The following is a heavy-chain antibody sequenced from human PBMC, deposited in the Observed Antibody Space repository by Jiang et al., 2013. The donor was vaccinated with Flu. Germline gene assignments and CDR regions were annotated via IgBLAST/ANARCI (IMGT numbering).Heavy chain of an antibody. CDR1: GGSISSGGYY. V-gene: IGHV4-31*03. D-gene: IGHD2-2*01. CDR2: IYYSGST. Sequence: GLVKPSQTLSLTCTVSGGSISSGGYYWSWIRQHPGKGLEWIGYIYYSGSTYYNPSLKSRVTISVDTSKNQFSLKLSSVTAADTAVYYCARAGQSSTYGLYLNYYYYYMDVWGKGTTVTVSS. CDR3: ARAGQSSTYGLYLNYYYYYMDV. J-gene: IGHJ6*03.